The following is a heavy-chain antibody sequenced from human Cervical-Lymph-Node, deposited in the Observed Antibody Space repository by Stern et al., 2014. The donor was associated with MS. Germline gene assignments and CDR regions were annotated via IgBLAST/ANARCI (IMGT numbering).Heavy chain of an antibody. Sequence: VQLVESGGGVVQPGMSLRLSCAASGFTFSNFGMHWVRQAPGKGLEWVAVVWFDGGNKFYADSVMGRFTISRDNSKDTLYLQMNSLRVEDTAVYYCARDLAFGDLYYFDYWGQGALVTVSS. CDR3: ARDLAFGDLYYFDY. J-gene: IGHJ4*02. CDR1: GFTFSNFG. D-gene: IGHD4-17*01. CDR2: VWFDGGNK. V-gene: IGHV3-33*01.